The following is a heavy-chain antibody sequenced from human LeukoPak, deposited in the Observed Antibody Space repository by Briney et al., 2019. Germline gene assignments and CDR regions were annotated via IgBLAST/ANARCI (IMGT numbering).Heavy chain of an antibody. V-gene: IGHV3-23*01. CDR2: ISGSGGST. Sequence: GGSLRLSCAASGFTFSSYAMSWVRQAPGKGLEWVSAISGSGGSTYYADSVKGRFTISRDNSKNTLYLQMNSLRAEDTAVYYCAKVRTDYYDSSGHAEYLQHWGQGTLVTVSS. J-gene: IGHJ1*01. CDR3: AKVRTDYYDSSGHAEYLQH. D-gene: IGHD3-22*01. CDR1: GFTFSSYA.